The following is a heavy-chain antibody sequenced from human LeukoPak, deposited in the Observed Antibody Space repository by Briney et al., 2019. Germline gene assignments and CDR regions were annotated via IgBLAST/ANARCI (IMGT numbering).Heavy chain of an antibody. CDR1: GFTFSSYS. CDR3: AKDGSSWNFDY. D-gene: IGHD6-13*01. CDR2: ISSSSSTI. V-gene: IGHV3-48*01. Sequence: AGGSLRLSCAASGFTFSSYSMNWVRQAPGKGLEWVSYISSSSSTIYYADSVKGRFTISRDNAKNSLYLQMNSLRAEDTAVYYCAKDGSSWNFDYWGQGTLVTVSS. J-gene: IGHJ4*02.